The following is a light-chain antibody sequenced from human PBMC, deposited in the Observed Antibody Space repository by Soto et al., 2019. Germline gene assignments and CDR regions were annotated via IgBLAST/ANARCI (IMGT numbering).Light chain of an antibody. Sequence: EIVLTQSPGTLSLSPGERATLSCRARQSVNNKYLAWYRQRPGQDTKLLIYGASTRATGIPDRFSGSGSGTDFTLTISRLEPEDFAVYYCQQYAGSFTFGQGTRLEIK. V-gene: IGKV3-20*01. CDR3: QQYAGSFT. CDR2: GAS. J-gene: IGKJ5*01. CDR1: QSVNNKY.